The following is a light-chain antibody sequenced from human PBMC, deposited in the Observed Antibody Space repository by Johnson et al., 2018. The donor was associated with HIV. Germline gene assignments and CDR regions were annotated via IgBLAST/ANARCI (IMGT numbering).Light chain of an antibody. Sequence: QAVLTQPPSVSAAPGQKVTISCSGSSSNIGNNAVSWYQQLPGTAPNLLIYDTNKRPSGIPDRFSGSKSGTSATLGIPGLWTEDEANYYCGTWDGGLSVYVFGTGTEVTVL. V-gene: IGLV1-51*01. CDR1: SSNIGNNA. J-gene: IGLJ1*01. CDR2: DTN. CDR3: GTWDGGLSVYV.